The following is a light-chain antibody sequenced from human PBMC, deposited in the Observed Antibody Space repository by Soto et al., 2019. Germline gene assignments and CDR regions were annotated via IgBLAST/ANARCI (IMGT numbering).Light chain of an antibody. CDR1: SSDVGAYDY. J-gene: IGLJ2*01. Sequence: QSALTQAASVSGSPGQSITISCTGTSSDVGAYDYVTWYQQHPGKAPKVMIYKVSNRPSGVSNRFSGSKSGNTASLTISGLHAEDEADYYCSSYTTGSLVVFGGGTKLTVL. CDR2: KVS. CDR3: SSYTTGSLVV. V-gene: IGLV2-14*01.